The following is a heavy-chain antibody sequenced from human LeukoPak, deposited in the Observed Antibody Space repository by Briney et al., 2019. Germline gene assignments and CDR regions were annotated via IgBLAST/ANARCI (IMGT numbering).Heavy chain of an antibody. CDR3: ARDRPHNWFDP. CDR2: IQTDGSST. Sequence: GESLRLSCAASGFTFSSHWMHWVRQAPGKGLVWVSGIQTDGSSTDYADSVKGRFTISRDNAKSTLYLQMNSLRAEDTAVYYCARDRPHNWFDPWGQGTLVTVSS. CDR1: GFTFSSHW. V-gene: IGHV3-74*01. J-gene: IGHJ5*02.